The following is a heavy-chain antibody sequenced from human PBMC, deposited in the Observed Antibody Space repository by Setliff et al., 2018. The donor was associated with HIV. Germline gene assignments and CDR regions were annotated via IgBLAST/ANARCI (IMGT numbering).Heavy chain of an antibody. CDR3: ARGVAGTWWFDP. V-gene: IGHV4-34*01. D-gene: IGHD6-19*01. CDR2: TNHSGST. CDR1: GGSFSGYY. Sequence: SETLSLTCAVYGGSFSGYYWSWIRQPPGKGLEWIGETNHSGSTNYNPSLKSRVTISVDTSKNQFSLKLSSVTAADTAVYYCARGVAGTWWFDPWGQGTLVTVPQ. J-gene: IGHJ5*02.